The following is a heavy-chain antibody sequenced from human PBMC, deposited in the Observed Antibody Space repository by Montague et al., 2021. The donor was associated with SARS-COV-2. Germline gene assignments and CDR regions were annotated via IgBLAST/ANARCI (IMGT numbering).Heavy chain of an antibody. CDR3: ARGFDY. V-gene: IGHV4-59*01. CDR2: IYCNRST. J-gene: IGHJ4*02. Sequence: SETLSLTCSGPGGCTRAYYWSAHVRPPVNGLERIGSIYCNRSTNYNPSLKSRVTISVDTSKNQFSLKLSSVTAADTAVYYCARGFDYWGQGTLVTVSS. CDR1: GGCTRAYY.